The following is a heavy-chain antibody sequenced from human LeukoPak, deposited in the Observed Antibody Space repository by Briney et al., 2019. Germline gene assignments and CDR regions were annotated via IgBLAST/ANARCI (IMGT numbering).Heavy chain of an antibody. D-gene: IGHD2-2*02. CDR1: GFTFSSYS. J-gene: IGHJ4*02. CDR2: ISSSSSTI. Sequence: PGGSLRLSCAASGFTFSSYSMNWVRQAPGKGLEWVSYISSSSSTIYYADSVKGRFTISRDNAKNSLYLQMNSLRAEDTAVYYCARESHQLLYRRNYFDYWGQGTLVTVSS. CDR3: ARESHQLLYRRNYFDY. V-gene: IGHV3-48*01.